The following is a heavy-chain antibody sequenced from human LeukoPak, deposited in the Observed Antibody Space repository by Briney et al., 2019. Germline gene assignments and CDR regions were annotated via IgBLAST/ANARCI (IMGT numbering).Heavy chain of an antibody. D-gene: IGHD3-22*01. CDR1: GYRFTTYF. CDR2: ISPSGGDT. Sequence: GASVKVSCKASGYRFTTYFIHWVRQAPGQGLEWMGLISPSGGDTTYAQKFQGRVTMTRDTSSNTVYMDLSSLKSEDTAVYYCARDYGDSSGYSDYWGQGTLVTVSS. J-gene: IGHJ4*02. V-gene: IGHV1-46*01. CDR3: ARDYGDSSGYSDY.